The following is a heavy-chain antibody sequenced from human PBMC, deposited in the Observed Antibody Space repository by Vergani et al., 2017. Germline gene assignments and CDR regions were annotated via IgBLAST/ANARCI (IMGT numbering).Heavy chain of an antibody. CDR1: GFTFSDFS. D-gene: IGHD2-8*01. CDR2: IGSSGPYI. V-gene: IGHV3-21*06. Sequence: VQLVESGGGLVKPGGSLRLSCAASGFTFSDFSMSWVRQAPGKGLEWVAFIGSSGPYINYADSVKGRFIISRDNPNNSLFLQLRRLRAEDAAVYYCAGVCTSCGCPDNYGMCVWGQGATVTVSS. CDR3: AGVCTSCGCPDNYGMCV. J-gene: IGHJ6*02.